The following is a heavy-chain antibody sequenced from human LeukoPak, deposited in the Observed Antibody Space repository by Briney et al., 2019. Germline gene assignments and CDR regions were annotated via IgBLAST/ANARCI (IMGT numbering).Heavy chain of an antibody. D-gene: IGHD3-22*01. J-gene: IGHJ4*02. Sequence: SETLSLTCAVYGGSFSGYYWSWIRQPPGKGLEWIGEINHSGSTNYNPSLKSRVTISVDTSKNQFSLKLSTVTDADTAVYYCARPRRYDSSGYYYYWGQGTLVTVSS. CDR2: INHSGST. CDR3: ARPRRYDSSGYYYY. CDR1: GGSFSGYY. V-gene: IGHV4-34*01.